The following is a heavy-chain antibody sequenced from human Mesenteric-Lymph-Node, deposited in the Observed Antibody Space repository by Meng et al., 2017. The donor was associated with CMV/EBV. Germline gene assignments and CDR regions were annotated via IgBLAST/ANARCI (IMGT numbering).Heavy chain of an antibody. J-gene: IGHJ6*02. CDR2: MNPNSGNT. Sequence: ASVKVSCKASGYTFTSNDINWVRQATGQGLEWMGWMNPNSGNTGYAQKFQGRVTMTRNTSISTAYMELSSLRSEDTAVYYCTRVVKSSTSRRMDVWGQGTTVTVSS. CDR1: GYTFTSND. D-gene: IGHD2-2*01. CDR3: TRVVKSSTSRRMDV. V-gene: IGHV1-8*01.